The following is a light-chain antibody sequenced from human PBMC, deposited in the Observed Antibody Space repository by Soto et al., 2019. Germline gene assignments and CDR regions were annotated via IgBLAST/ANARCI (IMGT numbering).Light chain of an antibody. CDR3: QQRSNWPVT. J-gene: IGKJ1*01. V-gene: IGKV3-11*01. CDR2: DAS. CDR1: QSVSRY. Sequence: EIVLTQSPGTLPLSPGERATLSCRASQSVSRYLAWYQQKPGQAPRLLIYDASTRATGISARFSGSGSGTDFTLTISSLEPEDFAMYYCQQRSNWPVTFGQGTKVEVK.